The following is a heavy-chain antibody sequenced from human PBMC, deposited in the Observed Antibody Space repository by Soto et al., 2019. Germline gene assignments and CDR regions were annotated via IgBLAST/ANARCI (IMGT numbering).Heavy chain of an antibody. D-gene: IGHD3-22*01. Sequence: GGSLRLSCAASGFTFSSYAMSWVRQAPGKGLEWVSAISGSGGSTYYADSVKGRFTISRDNSKNTLYLQMNSLRAEGTAVYYNAKESAPYCDDSSGHVTHEYFQHWGQGTLVTVSS. V-gene: IGHV3-23*01. CDR1: GFTFSSYA. J-gene: IGHJ1*01. CDR3: AKESAPYCDDSSGHVTHEYFQH. CDR2: ISGSGGST.